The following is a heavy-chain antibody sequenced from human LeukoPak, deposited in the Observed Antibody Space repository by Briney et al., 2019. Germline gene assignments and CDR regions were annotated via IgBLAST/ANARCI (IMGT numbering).Heavy chain of an antibody. V-gene: IGHV3-23*01. Sequence: PGGSLRLSCAASGFTFSTYAMSWVRQTPGKGLEWVAAISGDNPGTYHANSVKGRFTISRDNSKNTLHLQMSGLRAEDTARYYCAKAPVGHCSGAFCYHFDSWGQGTLVAVSS. D-gene: IGHD2-15*01. J-gene: IGHJ4*02. CDR3: AKAPVGHCSGAFCYHFDS. CDR2: ISGDNPGT. CDR1: GFTFSTYA.